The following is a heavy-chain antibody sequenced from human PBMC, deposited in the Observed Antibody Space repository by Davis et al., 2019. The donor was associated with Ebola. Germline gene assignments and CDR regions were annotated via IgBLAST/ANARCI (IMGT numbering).Heavy chain of an antibody. CDR3: ARDSDDYSFDY. Sequence: GESLKISCAASGFTFSSSGMHWVRQAPGRGLEWVAFVRSHGSDDHYADSVKGRFTISRDNSKNTLYLQMNSLRPEDTAVYYCARDSDDYSFDYWGQGTLVTVSS. CDR1: GFTFSSSG. V-gene: IGHV3-30*02. CDR2: VRSHGSDD. D-gene: IGHD4-11*01. J-gene: IGHJ4*02.